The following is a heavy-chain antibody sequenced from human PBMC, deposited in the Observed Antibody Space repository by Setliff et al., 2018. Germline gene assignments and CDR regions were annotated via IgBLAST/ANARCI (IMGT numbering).Heavy chain of an antibody. J-gene: IGHJ4*02. CDR2: VNPGGGSS. CDR1: GYTFTSYY. Sequence: ASVKVSCKASGYTFTSYYMHWVRQAPGQGLEWMGMVNPGGGSSTSTQRFQGRVTMTRDTSTNTAYMELNSLTSNDTAVYYCARAGLAAAGRKGVFDHWGQGTLVTVSS. V-gene: IGHV1-46*01. CDR3: ARAGLAAAGRKGVFDH. D-gene: IGHD6-13*01.